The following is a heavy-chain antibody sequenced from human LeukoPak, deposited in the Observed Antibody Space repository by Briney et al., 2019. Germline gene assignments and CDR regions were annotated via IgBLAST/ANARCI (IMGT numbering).Heavy chain of an antibody. Sequence: VKGRFTSSRDNAKNTVYLQMNSLRDEDTAVYYCARETFWAFDIWGQGIRVTVSS. CDR3: ARETFWAFDI. J-gene: IGHJ3*02. D-gene: IGHD3-3*01. V-gene: IGHV3-74*01.